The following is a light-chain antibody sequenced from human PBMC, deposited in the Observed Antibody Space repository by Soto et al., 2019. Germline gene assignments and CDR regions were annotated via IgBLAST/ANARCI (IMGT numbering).Light chain of an antibody. CDR2: GVS. J-gene: IGKJ1*01. CDR1: QSVDSNY. Sequence: EIVLTPSPGTLSLSPGERATLSCRASQSVDSNYLAWYQQKPGQAPRLLIYGVSSRVTGIPDRFSGSGSGTDFALTISSLDPEECAVYYCQQYGRSPRTVGQGTKVDIK. CDR3: QQYGRSPRT. V-gene: IGKV3-20*01.